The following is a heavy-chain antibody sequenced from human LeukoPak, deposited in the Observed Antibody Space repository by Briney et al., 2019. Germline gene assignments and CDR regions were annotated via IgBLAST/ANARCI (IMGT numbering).Heavy chain of an antibody. CDR3: ARSSPLWPPDYFDY. J-gene: IGHJ4*02. D-gene: IGHD5-18*01. CDR1: GFTFSGFG. Sequence: GGSLRLSCAASGFTFSGFGMHWVRQAPGKGLERVAFIRYDGSTKHYGNSVKGRFTISRDNSKNTLYLQMNSLRAEDTALYYCARSSPLWPPDYFDYWGQGTLVTVSS. CDR2: IRYDGSTK. V-gene: IGHV3-30*02.